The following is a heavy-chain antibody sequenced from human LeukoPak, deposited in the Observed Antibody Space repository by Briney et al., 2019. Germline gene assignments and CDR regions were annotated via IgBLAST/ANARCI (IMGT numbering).Heavy chain of an antibody. D-gene: IGHD3-10*01. Sequence: ASVKVSCKASGYTFTSYAMHWVRQAPGQRLEWMGWINAGNGNTKYSQKFQGRVTITRDTSASTAYMELSSLRSEDTAVYYCARGWTTYYYGSGSYYKVDWFDPWGQGTLVTVSS. J-gene: IGHJ5*02. CDR1: GYTFTSYA. V-gene: IGHV1-3*01. CDR2: INAGNGNT. CDR3: ARGWTTYYYGSGSYYKVDWFDP.